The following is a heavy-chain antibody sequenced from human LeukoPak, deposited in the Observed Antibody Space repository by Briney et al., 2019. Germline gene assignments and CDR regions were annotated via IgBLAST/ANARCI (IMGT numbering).Heavy chain of an antibody. V-gene: IGHV1-18*01. D-gene: IGHD6-13*01. J-gene: IGHJ4*02. CDR1: GYTFTRYG. CDR2: ISAYNDNT. Sequence: ASVKVSCKAPGYTFTRYGISWVRQAPGQGLEWMGRISAYNDNTNYAQNLQGRVTMTTDTSTSTAYMELRSLRSDDTAVCYCARAQRDSSSSYVYWGQGTLVTVSS. CDR3: ARAQRDSSSSYVY.